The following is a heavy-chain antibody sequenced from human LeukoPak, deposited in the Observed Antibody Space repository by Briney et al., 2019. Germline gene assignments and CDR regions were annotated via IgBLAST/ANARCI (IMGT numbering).Heavy chain of an antibody. D-gene: IGHD3-16*02. CDR1: GGSISSYY. Sequence: SETLSLTCTVSGGSISSYYWSWIRQPPGKGLEWIGYIYYSGSTNYKPSLKSRVTISVDTSKNQFSLKLSSVTAADTAVYYCARGVRRVWGSYRLYYFDYWGQGTLVTVSS. CDR3: ARGVRRVWGSYRLYYFDY. J-gene: IGHJ4*02. CDR2: IYYSGST. V-gene: IGHV4-59*12.